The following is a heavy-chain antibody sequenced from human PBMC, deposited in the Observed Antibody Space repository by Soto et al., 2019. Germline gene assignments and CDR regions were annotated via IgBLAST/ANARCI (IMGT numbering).Heavy chain of an antibody. Sequence: PGESLKISCKGSGYSFTNYWITWVRQMTGKGLEWMGTIDPSDSYTNYGPSFQGHVTISADKSINTAYLQWSSLKASDTAMYYCTRHPAIAVAGSVYGLDVWGQGTTVTVS. V-gene: IGHV5-10-1*01. D-gene: IGHD6-19*01. J-gene: IGHJ6*02. CDR3: TRHPAIAVAGSVYGLDV. CDR1: GYSFTNYW. CDR2: IDPSDSYT.